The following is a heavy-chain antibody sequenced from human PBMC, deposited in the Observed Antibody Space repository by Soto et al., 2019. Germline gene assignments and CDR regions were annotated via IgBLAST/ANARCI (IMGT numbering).Heavy chain of an antibody. D-gene: IGHD1-26*01. Sequence: QARLTQSGPEVKKLGASVKVSCKASGYKFPDYGISWVRRAPGQGPEWLGWISAYNGDTEYANKFQGRITVTTDPSTTTVYLELRSLRPEDTAIYYCARVEDSGTYLIWGQGTLVTASS. J-gene: IGHJ4*02. CDR2: ISAYNGDT. CDR1: GYKFPDYG. CDR3: ARVEDSGTYLI. V-gene: IGHV1-18*01.